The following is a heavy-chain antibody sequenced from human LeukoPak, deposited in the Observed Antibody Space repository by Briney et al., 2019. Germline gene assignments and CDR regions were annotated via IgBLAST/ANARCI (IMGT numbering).Heavy chain of an antibody. Sequence: GGSLRLSCAASGFTVSSNYMSWVRQAPGKGLEWVSVIYSGGSTYYADSVKGRFTISGDNSKNTLYLQMNSLRAEDTAVYYCAREAWADKFRSGYYYMDVWGKGTTVTVSS. CDR2: IYSGGST. V-gene: IGHV3-53*01. D-gene: IGHD2-15*01. CDR3: AREAWADKFRSGYYYMDV. J-gene: IGHJ6*03. CDR1: GFTVSSNY.